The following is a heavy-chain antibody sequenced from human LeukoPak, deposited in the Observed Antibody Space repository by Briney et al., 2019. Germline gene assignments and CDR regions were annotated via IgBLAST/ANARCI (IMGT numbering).Heavy chain of an antibody. CDR2: IYYSGST. CDR1: GGSISSYY. CDR3: ASIGYDSSGYYADY. D-gene: IGHD3-22*01. J-gene: IGHJ4*02. Sequence: SETLSLTCTVSGGSISSYYWSWIRQPPGKGLEWIGYIYYSGSTNYNPSLKSRVTISVDTSKNQFSLKLSSVTAAGTAVYYCASIGYDSSGYYADYWGQGTLVTVSS. V-gene: IGHV4-59*08.